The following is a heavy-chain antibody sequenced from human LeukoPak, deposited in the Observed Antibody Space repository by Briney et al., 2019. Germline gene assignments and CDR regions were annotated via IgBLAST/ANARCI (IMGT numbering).Heavy chain of an antibody. Sequence: GGSLRLSCAASGFTFSSYSMNWVRQAPGKGLEWVSYISSSGSNIKYADSVKGRFTISRGSAKNSVYLQMNSLRAEDTAVYYCARDIKGQYQDAFDIWGQGTMVTVSS. J-gene: IGHJ3*02. D-gene: IGHD2-2*01. CDR2: ISSSGSNI. V-gene: IGHV3-48*04. CDR1: GFTFSSYS. CDR3: ARDIKGQYQDAFDI.